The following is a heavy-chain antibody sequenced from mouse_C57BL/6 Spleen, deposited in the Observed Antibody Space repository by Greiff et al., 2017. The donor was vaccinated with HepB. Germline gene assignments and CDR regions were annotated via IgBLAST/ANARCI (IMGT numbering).Heavy chain of an antibody. CDR2: ISYDGSN. V-gene: IGHV3-6*01. Sequence: EVQLQESGPGLVKPSQSLSLTCSVTGYSITSGYYWNWIRQFPGNKLEWMGFISYDGSNNYNPTLKNRNPITRDTSKNQFFLKLNSVTTEDTATYYCARLMRYDLDYWGQGTTLTVSS. CDR3: ARLMRYDLDY. J-gene: IGHJ2*01. CDR1: GYSITSGYY. D-gene: IGHD2-14*01.